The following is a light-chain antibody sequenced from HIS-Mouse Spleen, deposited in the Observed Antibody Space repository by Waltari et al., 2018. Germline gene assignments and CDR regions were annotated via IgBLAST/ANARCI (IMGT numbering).Light chain of an antibody. V-gene: IGLV3-10*01. J-gene: IGLJ2*01. CDR3: YSTDSSGNHRV. Sequence: SYELTQPPSVSVSPGQTARNTCSGDALPKKSAYWYQQKSGQAPVLVIYEDSKRPSGIPERVSGSSSGTMATLTISGAQVEDEADYYCYSTDSSGNHRVFGGGTKLTVL. CDR1: ALPKKS. CDR2: EDS.